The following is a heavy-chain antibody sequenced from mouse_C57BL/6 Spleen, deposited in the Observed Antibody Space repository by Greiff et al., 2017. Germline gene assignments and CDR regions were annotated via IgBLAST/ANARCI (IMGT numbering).Heavy chain of an antibody. D-gene: IGHD2-5*01. J-gene: IGHJ3*01. CDR1: GFTFSDYY. Sequence: EVKLVESEGGLVQPGSSLKLSCTASGFTFSDYYMAWVRQVPEKGLEWVANINYDGSSTYYLDSLKSRFIISRDNEKNILYLQMSSLKSEDKATYYCGAYYSNYEGFAYWGQGTLVTGSA. V-gene: IGHV5-16*01. CDR2: INYDGSST. CDR3: GAYYSNYEGFAY.